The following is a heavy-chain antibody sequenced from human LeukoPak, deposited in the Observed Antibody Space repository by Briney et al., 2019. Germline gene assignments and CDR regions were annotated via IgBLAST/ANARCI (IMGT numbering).Heavy chain of an antibody. Sequence: SETLSLTCEVNGGSFDDYHWTWIRDSPGKGLGWGGEINDSGSPLYSPSLRSRLTISVDTSKNQASMSLTSGTVADTAVYYCARGPHPHWPLGQCWGQGSRVTVSS. CDR3: ARGPHPHWPLGQC. D-gene: IGHD3-16*01. CDR2: INDSGSP. V-gene: IGHV4-34*01. CDR1: GGSFDDYH. J-gene: IGHJ4*02.